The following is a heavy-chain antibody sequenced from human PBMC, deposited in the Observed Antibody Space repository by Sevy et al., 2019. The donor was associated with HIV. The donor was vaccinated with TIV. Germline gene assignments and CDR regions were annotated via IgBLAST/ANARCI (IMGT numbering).Heavy chain of an antibody. J-gene: IGHJ3*02. CDR1: GFTFSSYA. D-gene: IGHD1-26*01. Sequence: GGSLRLSCAASGFTFSSYAMSWVRQAPGKGLEWVSAISGSGGSTYYAASVKGRFTISRDNSKNTLYLQMNSLRAEDTAVYDCAKDGSSGSYGGAFDIWGQGTMVTVSS. CDR3: AKDGSSGSYGGAFDI. CDR2: ISGSGGST. V-gene: IGHV3-23*01.